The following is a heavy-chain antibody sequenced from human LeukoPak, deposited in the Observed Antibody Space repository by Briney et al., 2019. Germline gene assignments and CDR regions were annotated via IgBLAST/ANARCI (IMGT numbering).Heavy chain of an antibody. CDR3: ARGYSDYYYFDS. Sequence: GGSLRLSCAASGFTFSRYWMHWVRQAPGKGLVWVSHSNTDGSSTNYADSVKGRFTISRDNAKSTLYLQMNSLRAEDTAVYYCARGYSDYYYFDSWGQGTLVTVSS. CDR1: GFTFSRYW. CDR2: SNTDGSST. V-gene: IGHV3-74*01. D-gene: IGHD4-11*01. J-gene: IGHJ4*02.